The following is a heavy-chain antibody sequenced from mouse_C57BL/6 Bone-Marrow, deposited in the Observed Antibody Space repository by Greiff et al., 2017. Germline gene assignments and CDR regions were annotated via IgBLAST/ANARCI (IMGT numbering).Heavy chain of an antibody. Sequence: QVQLKQSGPELVKPGASVKLSCKASGYTFTSYDINWVKQRPGQGLEWIGWIYPRDGSTKYNEKFKGKATLTVDTSSNTAYMELTSLTSGDSAVYYCARLEFDGSSGDWYFDVWGTGTTVTVSS. V-gene: IGHV1-85*01. J-gene: IGHJ1*03. CDR1: GYTFTSYD. D-gene: IGHD1-1*01. CDR3: ARLEFDGSSGDWYFDV. CDR2: IYPRDGST.